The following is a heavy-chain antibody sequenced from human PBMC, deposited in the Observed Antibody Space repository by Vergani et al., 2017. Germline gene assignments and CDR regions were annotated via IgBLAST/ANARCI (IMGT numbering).Heavy chain of an antibody. V-gene: IGHV1-3*01. CDR1: GYTFTSYA. D-gene: IGHD3-9*01. Sequence: QVQLVQSGAEVKKPGASVKVSCKASGYTFTSYAMHWVRQAPGQRLEWMGWINAGNGNTKYSQKFQGRVTITRDTSASTAYMGLSSLRSEDTAVYYCARSIYDILTGYHYYYGMDVWGQGTTVTVSS. J-gene: IGHJ6*02. CDR2: INAGNGNT. CDR3: ARSIYDILTGYHYYYGMDV.